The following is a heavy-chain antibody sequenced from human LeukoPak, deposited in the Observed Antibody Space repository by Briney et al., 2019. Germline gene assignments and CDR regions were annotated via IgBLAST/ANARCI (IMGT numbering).Heavy chain of an antibody. CDR2: ISDGGTST. J-gene: IGHJ4*02. CDR1: GLTFRNYA. Sequence: GGSLTLSCVASGLTFRNYAMSWVRQAPGKGLEWVSGISDGGTSTYHADSVKGRFTISRDNSKNTVYLQMNSLRAEDTAIYYCAHIYYLGSESYGDFWGQGTLVTVSS. V-gene: IGHV3-23*01. CDR3: AHIYYLGSESYGDF. D-gene: IGHD3-10*01.